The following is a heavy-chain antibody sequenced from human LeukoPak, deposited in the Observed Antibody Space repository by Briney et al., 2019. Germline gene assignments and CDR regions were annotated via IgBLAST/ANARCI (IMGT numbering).Heavy chain of an antibody. CDR3: AREGHKGYYFDY. CDR2: ISYDGSNK. Sequence: QSGGSLRLSCAASGFTFSSYAMHWVRQAPGKGLEWVAVISYDGSNKYYADSVKGRFTISRDNSKNTLYLQMNSLRAEDTAVYYCAREGHKGYYFDYWGQGTLVTVSS. V-gene: IGHV3-30-3*01. J-gene: IGHJ4*02. CDR1: GFTFSSYA.